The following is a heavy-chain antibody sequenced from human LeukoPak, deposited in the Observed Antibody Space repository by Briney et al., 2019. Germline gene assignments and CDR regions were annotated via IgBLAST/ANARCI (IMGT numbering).Heavy chain of an antibody. Sequence: GASVKVSCKASGGTFSSYAISWVRQAPGQGLEWMRWMNPNSGNTGYAQKFQGRVTMTRNTSISTAYMELSSLRSEDTAVYYCARGGKIHCSGGSCYFGYWGQGTLVTVSS. D-gene: IGHD2-15*01. CDR3: ARGGKIHCSGGSCYFGY. J-gene: IGHJ4*02. CDR1: GGTFSSYA. CDR2: MNPNSGNT. V-gene: IGHV1-8*02.